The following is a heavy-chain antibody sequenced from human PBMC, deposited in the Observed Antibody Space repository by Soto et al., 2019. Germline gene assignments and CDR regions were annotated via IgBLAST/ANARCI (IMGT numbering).Heavy chain of an antibody. CDR3: ARGARSGYSYYYYYMDV. CDR2: MNPNSGNT. V-gene: IGHV1-8*01. J-gene: IGHJ6*03. D-gene: IGHD3-3*01. CDR1: GYTFTSYD. Sequence: SVKVSCKDSGYTFTSYDINWVRQATGQGLEWMGWMNPNSGNTGYAQKFQGRVTMTRNTSISTAYMELSSLRSEDTAVYYCARGARSGYSYYYYYMDVWGKGTTVTVSS.